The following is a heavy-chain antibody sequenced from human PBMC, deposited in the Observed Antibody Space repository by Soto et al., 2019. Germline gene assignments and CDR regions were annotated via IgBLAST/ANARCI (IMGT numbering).Heavy chain of an antibody. D-gene: IGHD6-19*01. V-gene: IGHV3-21*01. Sequence: GWSLRLSCAASGLTFSSYSMNWVRQAPGKGLEWVSSISSSSSYIYYADSVKGRFTISRDNAKNSLYLQMNSLRAEDTAVYYCARGNRFLAVRPYGAFEIWGQGTMVTDSS. CDR3: ARGNRFLAVRPYGAFEI. J-gene: IGHJ3*02. CDR1: GLTFSSYS. CDR2: ISSSSSYI.